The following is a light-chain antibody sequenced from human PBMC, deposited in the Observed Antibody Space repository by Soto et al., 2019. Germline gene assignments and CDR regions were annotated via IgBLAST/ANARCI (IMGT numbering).Light chain of an antibody. J-gene: IGLJ2*01. Sequence: QSALTQPASVSGSPGQSITISCTGTSSDVGNYNLVSWYQQYPGKAPKLMIFEGSKRPSGISNRFSGSKSGNTASLTISGLQADDEADDYCCSYSGSPAYVIFGGGTKVTVL. CDR2: EGS. CDR3: CSYSGSPAYVI. V-gene: IGLV2-23*01. CDR1: SSDVGNYNL.